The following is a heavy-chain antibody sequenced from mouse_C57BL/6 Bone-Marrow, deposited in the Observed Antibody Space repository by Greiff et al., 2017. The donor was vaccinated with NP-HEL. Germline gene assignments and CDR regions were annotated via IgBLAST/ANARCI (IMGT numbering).Heavy chain of an antibody. D-gene: IGHD2-4*01. J-gene: IGHJ4*01. CDR1: GYSITSGYY. V-gene: IGHV3-6*01. CDR3: ARNDYGPYYYSMDY. Sequence: ESGPGLVKPSQSLSLTCSVTGYSITSGYYWNWIRQFPGNKLEWMGYISYDGSNNYNPSLKNRISITLDTSKNQCCLKLNSVTTEDTATDYCARNDYGPYYYSMDYWGQGTSVTVSS. CDR2: ISYDGSN.